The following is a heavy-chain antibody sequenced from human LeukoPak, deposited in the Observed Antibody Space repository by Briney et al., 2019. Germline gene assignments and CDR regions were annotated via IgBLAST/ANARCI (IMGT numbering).Heavy chain of an antibody. J-gene: IGHJ4*02. CDR3: VTECELQAFDY. CDR2: INHSGST. V-gene: IGHV4-34*01. Sequence: PSETLSLTCAVYGGSISGYYWSWIRQPPGKGLEWIGEINHSGSTNYNPSLKSRVTISVDTSKNQFSLMLSSVTAADTAVYYCVTECELQAFDYWGQGTLVTVSS. CDR1: GGSISGYY. D-gene: IGHD1-26*01.